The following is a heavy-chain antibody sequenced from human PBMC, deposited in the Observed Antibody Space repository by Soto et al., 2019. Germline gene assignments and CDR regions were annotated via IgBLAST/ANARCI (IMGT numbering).Heavy chain of an antibody. J-gene: IGHJ6*04. CDR2: IYYIGSA. CDR3: DSPGCSSGGCHYQSYHYGMEV. CDR1: VCSIISSCYY. D-gene: IGHD2-15*01. Sequence: SETRSRTCTFCVCSIISSCYYLCCIRQPPWNWLDWIGSIYYIGSAYYTPSLKSRLTISVDTSKSQFSLKLSSVTAADTAVYYSDSPGCSSGGCHYQSYHYGMEVRGKGNPVNVSS. V-gene: IGHV4-39*01.